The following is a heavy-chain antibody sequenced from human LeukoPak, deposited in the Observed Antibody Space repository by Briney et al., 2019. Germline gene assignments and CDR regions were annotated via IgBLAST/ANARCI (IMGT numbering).Heavy chain of an antibody. Sequence: GGSPRLSCAASGFTFSSYSMNWVRQAPGKGLEWVSSISSSSSYIYYADSVKGRFTISRDNAKNSLYLQMNSLRAEDTAVYYCARGRVVAAAGTNFDYWGQGTLVTVSS. V-gene: IGHV3-21*01. D-gene: IGHD6-13*01. CDR3: ARGRVVAAAGTNFDY. CDR1: GFTFSSYS. CDR2: ISSSSSYI. J-gene: IGHJ4*02.